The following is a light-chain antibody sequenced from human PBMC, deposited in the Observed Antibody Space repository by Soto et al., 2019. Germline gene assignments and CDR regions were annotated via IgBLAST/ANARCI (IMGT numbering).Light chain of an antibody. J-gene: IGKJ4*01. CDR2: AAS. Sequence: DIQMTQSPSSLSASVGDRVTITCRASQSISSYLHWYQQKPGKAPKLLIYAASTLQSGVPSRFSGSGSGTEFTLTISSLQPEDFATYYCQQLNSYLLTFGGGTKVEIK. V-gene: IGKV1-9*01. CDR3: QQLNSYLLT. CDR1: QSISSY.